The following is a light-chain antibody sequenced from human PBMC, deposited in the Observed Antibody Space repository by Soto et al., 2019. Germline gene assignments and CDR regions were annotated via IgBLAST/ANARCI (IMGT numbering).Light chain of an antibody. CDR3: QQYNNWPPRVT. CDR2: DAS. V-gene: IGKV3-11*01. CDR1: QSVSSY. J-gene: IGKJ4*01. Sequence: EIVLTQSPATLSLSPGERATLSCRASQSVSSYLAWYQQKPGQAPRLLIYDASNRATGIPARFSGSGSGTEFTLTISSLQSEDFAVYYCQQYNNWPPRVTFGGGTKVDIK.